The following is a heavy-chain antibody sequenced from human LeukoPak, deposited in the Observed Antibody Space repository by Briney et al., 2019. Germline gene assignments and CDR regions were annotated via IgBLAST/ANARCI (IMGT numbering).Heavy chain of an antibody. V-gene: IGHV1-2*02. J-gene: IGHJ4*02. Sequence: ASVKVSCKASGYTFTGYYMHWVRQAPGQGLEWMGWINPNSGGTNYAQKFQGRVTMTRDTSISTVYMELSRLRSDDTAVYYCARYGDHSGSYPDLWGQGTLVTVSS. CDR3: ARYGDHSGSYPDL. CDR2: INPNSGGT. D-gene: IGHD1-26*01. CDR1: GYTFTGYY.